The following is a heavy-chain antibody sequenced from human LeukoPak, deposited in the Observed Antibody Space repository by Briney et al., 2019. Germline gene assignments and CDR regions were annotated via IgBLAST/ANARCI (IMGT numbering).Heavy chain of an antibody. CDR2: NNPNSGGT. D-gene: IGHD6-13*01. CDR1: GYTFTGYY. V-gene: IGHV1-2*02. CDR3: ARSRFRQQLVLAKPAEYFQH. J-gene: IGHJ1*01. Sequence: ASVKVSCKASGYTFTGYYMHWVRQAPGQGLEWMGWNNPNSGGTNYAQKFQGRVTMTRDTSISTAYMELSRLRSDDTAVYYCARSRFRQQLVLAKPAEYFQHWGQGTLVTVSS.